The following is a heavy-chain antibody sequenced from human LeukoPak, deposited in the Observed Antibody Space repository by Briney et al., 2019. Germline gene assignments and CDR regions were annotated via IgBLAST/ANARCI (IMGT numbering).Heavy chain of an antibody. V-gene: IGHV3-30*03. CDR3: AATYGSGSRGDAFDI. CDR2: ISYDGSNK. CDR1: GFTFSSYG. Sequence: SGGSLRLSCAASGFTFSSYGMQWVRQAPGKGLEWVAVISYDGSNKYYADSVKGRFTISRDNSKKMLYLQMNSLRAEDTAVYYCAATYGSGSRGDAFDIWGQGTMVTVSS. J-gene: IGHJ3*02. D-gene: IGHD3-10*01.